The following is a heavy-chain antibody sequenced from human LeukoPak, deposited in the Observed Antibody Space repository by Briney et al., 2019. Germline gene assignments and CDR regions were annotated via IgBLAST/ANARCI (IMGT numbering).Heavy chain of an antibody. J-gene: IGHJ4*02. CDR1: GGSISSYY. D-gene: IGHD5-18*01. CDR3: ARGLDGELWLPSYFAY. CDR2: IYYSGST. V-gene: IGHV4-59*01. Sequence: SETLSLTCTVSGGSISSYYWSWIRQPPGKGLEWIGYIYYSGSTNYNPSLKSRVTISVDTSKNQFSLKLSSVTAADTAVYYCARGLDGELWLPSYFAYWGQGTLVTVSS.